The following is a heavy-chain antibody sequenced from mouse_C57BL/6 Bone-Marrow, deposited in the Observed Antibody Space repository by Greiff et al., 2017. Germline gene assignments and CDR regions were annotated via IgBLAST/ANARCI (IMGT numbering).Heavy chain of an antibody. CDR1: GFNFKDDY. Sequence: EVKVVESGAELVRPGASVKLSCTASGFNFKDDYIHWVKQRPEQGLEWIGWIDPEIGDTEYAAKFQGTATITSDTSSNTAYLQLSSLTSEDTAVYYCSSFGANYFDFWGQGTPLTVAS. J-gene: IGHJ2*01. CDR3: SSFGANYFDF. CDR2: IDPEIGDT. D-gene: IGHD1-1*02. V-gene: IGHV14-4*01.